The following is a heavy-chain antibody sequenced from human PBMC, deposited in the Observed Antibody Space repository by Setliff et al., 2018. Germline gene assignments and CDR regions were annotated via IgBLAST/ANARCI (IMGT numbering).Heavy chain of an antibody. V-gene: IGHV1-69*13. CDR3: ARDRGYYDSSGSHPFDP. CDR2: IIPIFGTA. Sequence: ASVKVSCKASGGTFSSYAISWVRQAPGQGLEWMGGIIPIFGTANYAQKFQGRVTITADESTSTAYMELSSLRSEDTAVYYCARDRGYYDSSGSHPFDPWGQGTLVTVSS. CDR1: GGTFSSYA. D-gene: IGHD3-22*01. J-gene: IGHJ5*02.